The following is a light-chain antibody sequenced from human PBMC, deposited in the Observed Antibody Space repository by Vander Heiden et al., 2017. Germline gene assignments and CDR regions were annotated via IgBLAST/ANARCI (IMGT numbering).Light chain of an antibody. Sequence: QSVLTQPPSVSAAPGQQVTISCSGSSSNIGDNFVSWYQQLPGTAPKLLIYENNKRRSGIPDRFSGSKSGTSATLGITGLQTGDEADYYCGTWDSSLSAGVFGTGTQVTVL. CDR2: ENN. V-gene: IGLV1-51*02. CDR1: SSNIGDNF. J-gene: IGLJ1*01. CDR3: GTWDSSLSAGV.